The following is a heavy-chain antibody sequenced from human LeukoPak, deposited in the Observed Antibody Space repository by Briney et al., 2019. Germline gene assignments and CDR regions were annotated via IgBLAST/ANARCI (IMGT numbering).Heavy chain of an antibody. CDR2: ISSSGSTI. J-gene: IGHJ6*03. D-gene: IGHD1-14*01. V-gene: IGHV3-48*03. CDR3: ARGSHSNKPSYYYMDV. Sequence: PGGSLRLSCAASGFTFSSYEMNWVRQAPGKGLEWVSYISSSGSTIYYADSVKGRFTISRDNAKNSLYLQMNSLRAEDTAVYYCARGSHSNKPSYYYMDVWGKGTTVTVSS. CDR1: GFTFSSYE.